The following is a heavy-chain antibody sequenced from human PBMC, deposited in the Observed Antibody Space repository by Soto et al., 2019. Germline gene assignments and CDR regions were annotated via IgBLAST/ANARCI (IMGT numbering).Heavy chain of an antibody. Sequence: QVQLVQSGAEVKKPGASVKVSCKASGYTFTNYGLSWVRQAPGQGLEWMGWINPYNGNTDYAQKVQGRVTMTTDTSTAPAFLELGGLRSYDPAVFHWAGRQLVSLGPVDYWGQGTLVTVSS. D-gene: IGHD6-6*01. CDR3: AGRQLVSLGPVDY. V-gene: IGHV1-18*01. CDR2: INPYNGNT. J-gene: IGHJ4*02. CDR1: GYTFTNYG.